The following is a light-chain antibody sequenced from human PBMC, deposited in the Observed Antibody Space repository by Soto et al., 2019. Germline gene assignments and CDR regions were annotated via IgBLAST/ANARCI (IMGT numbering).Light chain of an antibody. CDR3: QQYGSSPPFT. V-gene: IGKV3-20*01. Sequence: EIVLTQSPGTLSLSPGERATLSCRASQSIRSTYLAWYQQKPGQTPRLLIYGASSRATGIPDRFSGSGSGTDFTLTISRLEPEDFGVYFCQQYGSSPPFTFDPGTKVDIK. CDR1: QSIRSTY. CDR2: GAS. J-gene: IGKJ3*01.